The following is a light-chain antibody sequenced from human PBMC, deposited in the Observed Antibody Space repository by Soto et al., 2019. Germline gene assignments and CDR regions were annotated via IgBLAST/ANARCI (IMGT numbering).Light chain of an antibody. CDR1: QSVDSIY. CDR2: GAY. Sequence: EIVLTQSPGTLSLSPGERATFSCRASQSVDSIYLAWYQQKPGQAPRLLIYGAYRRATGIPDRFSGSGSGTDFTLTVTSLQPEDFATYYCQQSYSTPLTFGGGTKVEIK. V-gene: IGKV3-20*01. CDR3: QQSYSTPLT. J-gene: IGKJ4*01.